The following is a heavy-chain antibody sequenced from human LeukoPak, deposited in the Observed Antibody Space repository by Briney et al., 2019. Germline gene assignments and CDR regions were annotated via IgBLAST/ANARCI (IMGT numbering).Heavy chain of an antibody. Sequence: GGSLRLSCAASGFTFSSYSMNWVRQAPGKGLEWVSYISSSSSTIYYADSVKGRFIISRDNAKNSLYLQMNSLRAEDTAVYYCARALLWFGELLRPNDAFDIWGQGTMVTVSS. CDR2: ISSSSSTI. J-gene: IGHJ3*02. V-gene: IGHV3-48*01. CDR1: GFTFSSYS. CDR3: ARALLWFGELLRPNDAFDI. D-gene: IGHD3-10*01.